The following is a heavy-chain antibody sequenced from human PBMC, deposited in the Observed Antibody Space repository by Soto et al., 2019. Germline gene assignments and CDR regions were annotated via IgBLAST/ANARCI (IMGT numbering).Heavy chain of an antibody. CDR2: IYPGDSDT. J-gene: IGHJ6*03. Sequence: GESLKISCKGSGYSFTSYWIGWVRQMPGKGLEWMGIIYPGDSDTRYSPSFQGQVTISADKSISTAYLQWSSLKASDTAMYYCARRLGIAARTKRNYYYYYYMDVWGKGTTVTVS. D-gene: IGHD6-6*01. CDR3: ARRLGIAARTKRNYYYYYYMDV. CDR1: GYSFTSYW. V-gene: IGHV5-51*01.